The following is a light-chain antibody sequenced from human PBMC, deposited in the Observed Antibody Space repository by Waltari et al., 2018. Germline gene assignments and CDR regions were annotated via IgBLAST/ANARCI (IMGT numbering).Light chain of an antibody. V-gene: IGLV3-1*01. CDR1: KLGDKY. CDR3: QAWDSSTVV. Sequence: SYELTQPPSVSVSPGQTASITCSGDKLGDKYACWYQQKPGQSPVLVIYQDSKRPSGIPERFSGSNSGNTATLTISGTQAMDEADYYCQAWDSSTVVFG. CDR2: QDS. J-gene: IGLJ2*01.